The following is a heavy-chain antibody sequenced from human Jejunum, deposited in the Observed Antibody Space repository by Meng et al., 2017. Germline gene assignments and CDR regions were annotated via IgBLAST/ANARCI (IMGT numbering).Heavy chain of an antibody. D-gene: IGHD3-16*01. Sequence: HSGADTKYLRDPLQFSCTAHEHSSISLFIPWVRPARGQGLEWMGLSHSNTGGTTNAQQFQGRVTVTRDTSIRTAYTEMCSLKSDDTAVYYCAPERHDLGLCYFDHWGQGTLVTVSS. J-gene: IGHJ4*02. V-gene: IGHV1-2*02. CDR1: EHSSISLF. CDR3: APERHDLGLCYFDH. CDR2: SHSNTGGT.